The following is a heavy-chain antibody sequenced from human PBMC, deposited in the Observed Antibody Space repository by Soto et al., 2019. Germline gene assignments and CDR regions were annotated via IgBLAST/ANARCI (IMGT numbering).Heavy chain of an antibody. CDR3: ARVGYDSSGYPLEMGY. CDR2: IYYSGST. Sequence: NPSETLSLTCTVSGGSVSSGSYYWSWIRQPPGKGLEWIGYIYYSGSTNYNPSLKSRVTISVDTSKNQFSLKLSSVTAADTAVYYCARVGYDSSGYPLEMGYWGQGTLVTVSS. D-gene: IGHD3-22*01. J-gene: IGHJ4*02. V-gene: IGHV4-61*01. CDR1: GGSVSSGSYY.